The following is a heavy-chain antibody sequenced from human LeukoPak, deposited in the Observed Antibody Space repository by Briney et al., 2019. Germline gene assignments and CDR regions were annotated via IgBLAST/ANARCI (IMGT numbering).Heavy chain of an antibody. Sequence: PGGSLRLSCAASGFTFSSYGMHWVRQAPGKGLEWVAFIRNDGSNKYYADSVKGRFTISRDNSKNTLYLQMNSLRIEDTAVYYCAKDVRREYYYGSGSLDYWGQGTLVTVSS. D-gene: IGHD3-10*01. CDR2: IRNDGSNK. CDR3: AKDVRREYYYGSGSLDY. J-gene: IGHJ4*02. V-gene: IGHV3-30*02. CDR1: GFTFSSYG.